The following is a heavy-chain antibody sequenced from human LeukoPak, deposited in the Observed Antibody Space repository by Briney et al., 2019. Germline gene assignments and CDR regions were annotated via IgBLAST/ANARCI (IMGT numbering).Heavy chain of an antibody. D-gene: IGHD3-10*01. CDR3: ARDMENYFDY. J-gene: IGHJ4*02. CDR2: INWNGGST. V-gene: IGHV3-20*04. CDR1: GFTFDDYG. Sequence: SGGSLRLSCAASGFTFDDYGMSWVRQAPGKGLEWVSGINWNGGSTGYADSVKGRFTISRDNAKNSLYLQMNSLRAEDTAVYYCARDMENYFDYWGQGTLVTVSS.